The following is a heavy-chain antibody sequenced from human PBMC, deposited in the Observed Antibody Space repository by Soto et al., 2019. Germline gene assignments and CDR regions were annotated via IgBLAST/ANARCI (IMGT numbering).Heavy chain of an antibody. J-gene: IGHJ4*02. Sequence: EVQLLESGGGLVQPGGSLRLSCAASGFTFNNYAMTWVRQAPGKGLEWVSAIRGGGDTTSYADSEKSRFTVSRDGSKNTLYLQMSSLRAEYTALYYCAKERGGSASLSPRVNFWGQGTLVSVSS. CDR1: GFTFNNYA. V-gene: IGHV3-23*01. CDR2: IRGGGDTT. D-gene: IGHD3-10*01. CDR3: AKERGGSASLSPRVNF.